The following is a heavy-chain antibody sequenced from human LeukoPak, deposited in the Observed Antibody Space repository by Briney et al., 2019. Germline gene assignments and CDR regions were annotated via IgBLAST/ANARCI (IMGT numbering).Heavy chain of an antibody. CDR2: ISGSGSST. Sequence: GGSLRLSCAASGFTFSSHAMSWVRQAPGKGLEWVSTISGSGSSTYYADSVKGRFTISRDNSKNTLYLQVSSLRAEHTALYYCARDSETETGWYYYGMDVWGQGTTVTVSS. V-gene: IGHV3-23*01. CDR3: ARDSETETGWYYYGMDV. J-gene: IGHJ6*02. CDR1: GFTFSSHA. D-gene: IGHD1-1*01.